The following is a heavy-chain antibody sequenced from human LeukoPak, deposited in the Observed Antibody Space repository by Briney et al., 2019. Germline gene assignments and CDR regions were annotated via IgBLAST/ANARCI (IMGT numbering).Heavy chain of an antibody. D-gene: IGHD5-18*01. CDR1: GFTFSSYS. CDR3: ARRASTERGHSYGLDY. J-gene: IGHJ4*02. V-gene: IGHV3-21*01. Sequence: PGGSLRLSCAASGFTFSSYSMNWVRQAPGKGLEWVSSIGRSDTYIYYADSVTGRFTISRDNAKNSLYLQMSSLRAEDTAVYFCARRASTERGHSYGLDYWGQGALVTVSS. CDR2: IGRSDTYI.